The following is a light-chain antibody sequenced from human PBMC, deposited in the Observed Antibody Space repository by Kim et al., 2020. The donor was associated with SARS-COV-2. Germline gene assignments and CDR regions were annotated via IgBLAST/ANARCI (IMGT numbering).Light chain of an antibody. CDR2: DGD. CDR3: QSYDNTNVI. J-gene: IGLJ2*01. CDR1: SGPIASNY. V-gene: IGLV6-57*03. Sequence: NFMLTQPHSASGSPGKAVTISCTRSSGPIASNYVQWYQQRPNSVPATVIYDGDQRPSGVPDRFSGSIDSSSNSASLTISGLSADDEADYYCQSYDNTNVIFGGGTQLTVL.